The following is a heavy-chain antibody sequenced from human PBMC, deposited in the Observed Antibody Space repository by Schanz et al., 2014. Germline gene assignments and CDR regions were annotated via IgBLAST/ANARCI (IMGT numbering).Heavy chain of an antibody. CDR3: TKEDATALWYFEH. Sequence: EVQLVESGGGLVEPGGSLGLSCAASGFTFSKAWMSWVRQAPGKGLEWVSGINTSGGSRYYAESVKGRFTISRDNSKNLVVLQMNSLRVDDTAVYYCTKEDATALWYFEHWGQGTLVTVSS. J-gene: IGHJ4*02. D-gene: IGHD6-13*01. CDR1: GFTFSKAW. V-gene: IGHV3-23*04. CDR2: INTSGGSR.